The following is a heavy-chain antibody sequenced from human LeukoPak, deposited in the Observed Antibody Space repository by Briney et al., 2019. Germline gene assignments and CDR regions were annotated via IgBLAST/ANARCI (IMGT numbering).Heavy chain of an antibody. V-gene: IGHV3-7*04. D-gene: IGHD2-2*01. CDR3: ARFSRQLTFFDY. Sequence: GGSLRLSCAASGFTFSTYRMSWVRQSPGKGLEWVANIKHDGSEKYYVDSVKGRFTISRDNVKNSLYLQMNSLRAEDTAVYYCARFSRQLTFFDYWGQGTLVTVSS. CDR1: GFTFSTYR. CDR2: IKHDGSEK. J-gene: IGHJ4*02.